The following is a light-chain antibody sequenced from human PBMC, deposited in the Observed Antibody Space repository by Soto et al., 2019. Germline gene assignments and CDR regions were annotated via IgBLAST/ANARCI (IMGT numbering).Light chain of an antibody. CDR2: AAP. Sequence: EIVFTQSPGTLSLSTGERATLSCRASQSVSSSYLAWYQQKPGQAPRLLIYAAPTRAAGVPVRFSGSGSETEFTLTIRSLQSEDFALYYCHQYNNWPSTFGQGTKVDI. V-gene: IGKV3-15*01. J-gene: IGKJ1*01. CDR3: HQYNNWPST. CDR1: QSVSSSY.